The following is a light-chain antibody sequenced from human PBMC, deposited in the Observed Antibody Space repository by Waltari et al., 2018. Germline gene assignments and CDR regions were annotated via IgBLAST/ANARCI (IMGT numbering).Light chain of an antibody. CDR3: MQGANWPPT. CDR1: HSLVYDNGNTY. V-gene: IGKV2-30*01. CDR2: MVS. Sequence: DVVMTQSPLSLSVALGQPASISCTSSHSLVYDNGNTYLNWFHQRPGQSPRRLIYMVSTRGSGVAGRFSGSGSGTDFTLTINGVEAEDVGLYFCMQGANWPPTFGQGTRVEIK. J-gene: IGKJ1*01.